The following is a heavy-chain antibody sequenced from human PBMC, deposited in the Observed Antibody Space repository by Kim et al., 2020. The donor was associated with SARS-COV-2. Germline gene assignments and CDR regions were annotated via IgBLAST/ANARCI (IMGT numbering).Heavy chain of an antibody. J-gene: IGHJ4*02. V-gene: IGHV1-46*01. CDR3: GRDLHNSWCIDH. CDR1: GYAFITSH. Sequence: ASVKVSCKASGYAFITSHIHWVRQVPGQGLEWMGMFTHSGGNTAFAQRFQGRVTMAGDTSTSTAYMELSSLRSEDTAVYYCGRDLHNSWCIDHWGQGTLVTVSS. CDR2: FTHSGGNT. D-gene: IGHD1-1*01.